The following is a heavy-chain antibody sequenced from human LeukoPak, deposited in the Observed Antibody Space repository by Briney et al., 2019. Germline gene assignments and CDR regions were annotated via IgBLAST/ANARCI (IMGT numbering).Heavy chain of an antibody. D-gene: IGHD5-24*01. V-gene: IGHV3-7*03. CDR3: AKEGRSLQTY. J-gene: IGHJ4*02. CDR1: GFMFSSNW. Sequence: GGSLRLSCAASGFMFSSNWMSWVCLAPGKGLEWVANIKEDGTETYYVDSVKGRFTISRDNAKNSLYLQMNSLRVEDTAVYYCAKEGRSLQTYWGQGTLVTVSS. CDR2: IKEDGTET.